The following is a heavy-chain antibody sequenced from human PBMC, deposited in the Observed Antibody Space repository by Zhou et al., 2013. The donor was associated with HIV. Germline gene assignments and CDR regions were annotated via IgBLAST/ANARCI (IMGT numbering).Heavy chain of an antibody. CDR3: AREGIAATEPMSAFDI. D-gene: IGHD6-13*01. V-gene: IGHV1-2*02. CDR1: EYSFSIYY. Sequence: QVHLVQSGAEVKEPGASVKISCKTEYSFSIYYMHWVRQAPGQGLEWMGWILPNTDATKYAPRFQGRVTMTRDTSISTIYMELSRLRSDDTAVYYCAREGIAATEPMSAFDIWGQGTMVTVSS. CDR2: ILPNTDAT. J-gene: IGHJ3*02.